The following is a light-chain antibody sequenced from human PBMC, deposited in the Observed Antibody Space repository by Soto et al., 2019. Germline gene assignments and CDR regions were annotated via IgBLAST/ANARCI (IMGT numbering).Light chain of an antibody. J-gene: IGKJ1*01. CDR1: KSVLFTPNNRNY. CDR3: QQYETFSGT. CDR2: DAS. Sequence: IVMTQSPASLAVSLGERATINCKSSKSVLFTPNNRNYPVWYQQKPGKAPKVLIYDASALPRGVPSRFSGSGSGTKFTLTIASLQPDDFATYYCQQYETFSGTFGPGSKVDI. V-gene: IGKV4-1*01.